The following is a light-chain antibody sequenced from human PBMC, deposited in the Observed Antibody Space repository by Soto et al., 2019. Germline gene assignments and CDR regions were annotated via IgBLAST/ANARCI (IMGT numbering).Light chain of an antibody. CDR2: DAS. CDR3: QHYRNPPMYT. V-gene: IGKV3-20*01. CDR1: QSVSSAY. Sequence: EVVLTQSPGTPSLSPGERATLSCRASQSVSSAYLAWYQQKPGQAPRLLIYDASSRASGIPDRFSGSGSGTDFTLTISRLEPEDFAVYYCQHYRNPPMYTFGQGTELEIK. J-gene: IGKJ2*01.